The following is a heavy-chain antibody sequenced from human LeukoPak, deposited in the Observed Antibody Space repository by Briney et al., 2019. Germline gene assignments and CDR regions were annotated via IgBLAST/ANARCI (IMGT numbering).Heavy chain of an antibody. J-gene: IGHJ4*02. CDR1: GFTFSSYW. Sequence: GGSLRLSCAASGFTFSSYWMSWVRQAPGKGLEWVANIKQDGSEKYYVDSVKGRFTISRDNAKNSLYLQMNSLRAEDKAVYYCGRDSYDFGSGYYSDYWGQEARVT. V-gene: IGHV3-7*01. CDR2: IKQDGSEK. D-gene: IGHD3-3*01. CDR3: GRDSYDFGSGYYSDY.